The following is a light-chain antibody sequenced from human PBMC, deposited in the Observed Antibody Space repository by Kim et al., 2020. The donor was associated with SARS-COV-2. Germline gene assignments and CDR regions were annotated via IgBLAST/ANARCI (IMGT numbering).Light chain of an antibody. Sequence: LSASVGDSVTITCRASQGFGSALAWYQQKPGKAPKLLIYDASSLESGVPSRFSGSGSGTDFTLTISSLQPEDFATYYCQQFNSYPVFGQGTKLEI. CDR2: DAS. CDR3: QQFNSYPV. CDR1: QGFGSA. V-gene: IGKV1-13*02. J-gene: IGKJ2*01.